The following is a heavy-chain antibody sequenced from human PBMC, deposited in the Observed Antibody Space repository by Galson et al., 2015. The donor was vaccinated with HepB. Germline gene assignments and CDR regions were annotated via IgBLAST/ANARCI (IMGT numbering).Heavy chain of an antibody. CDR2: INPSDSYT. CDR3: AITARDFDY. V-gene: IGHV5-10-1*01. J-gene: IGHJ4*02. CDR1: GYSFTNYW. Sequence: SGAEVKKPGESLRISCKGSGYSFTNYWINWVRQMPGKGLEWMGRINPSDSYTKYSPSFQGHVTISADKSISTAYLQWSSLKASDTAMYYCAITARDFDYWGQGTLVTVSS. D-gene: IGHD5-18*01.